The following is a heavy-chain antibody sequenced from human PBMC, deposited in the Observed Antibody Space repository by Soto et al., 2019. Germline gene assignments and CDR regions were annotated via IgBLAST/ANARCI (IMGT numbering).Heavy chain of an antibody. CDR1: GGTFSSYT. Sequence: QVQLVQSGAEVKKPGSSVKVSCKASGGTFSSYTISWVRQAPGQGLEWMGRIIPILGIANYAQKFQGRVTSTADKSTSTAYMELSSLRSEDTAVYYCASTSGYDFGPFDYWGQGTLVTVSS. V-gene: IGHV1-69*02. D-gene: IGHD5-12*01. CDR2: IIPILGIA. J-gene: IGHJ4*02. CDR3: ASTSGYDFGPFDY.